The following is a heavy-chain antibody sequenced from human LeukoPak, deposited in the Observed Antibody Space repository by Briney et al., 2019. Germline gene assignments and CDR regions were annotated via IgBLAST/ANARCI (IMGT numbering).Heavy chain of an antibody. CDR2: IKSDGSST. D-gene: IGHD2-2*01. J-gene: IGHJ3*02. CDR3: ARVGYYSSNAFDI. CDR1: GFTFSSFW. V-gene: IGHV3-74*01. Sequence: GGSLRLSCAASGFTFSSFWVHWVRQAPGKGLVWASGIKSDGSSTTYADSVKGRFTISRDNAKNTPYLQMNSLRAEDTAVYYCARVGYYSSNAFDIWGQGTMVTVSS.